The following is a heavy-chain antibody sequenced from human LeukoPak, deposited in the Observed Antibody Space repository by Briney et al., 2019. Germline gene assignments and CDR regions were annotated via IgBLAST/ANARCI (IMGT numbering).Heavy chain of an antibody. V-gene: IGHV3-30*03. CDR1: GFTFSSYG. Sequence: GGSXRLSCAASGFTFSSYGMHWVRQAPGKGLEWVAVISYDGSNKYYADSVKGRFTISRDNSKNTLYLQMNSLRAEDTAVYYCAREAKAAVIQGDDAFDIWGQGTMVTVSS. CDR2: ISYDGSNK. D-gene: IGHD2-2*02. J-gene: IGHJ3*02. CDR3: AREAKAAVIQGDDAFDI.